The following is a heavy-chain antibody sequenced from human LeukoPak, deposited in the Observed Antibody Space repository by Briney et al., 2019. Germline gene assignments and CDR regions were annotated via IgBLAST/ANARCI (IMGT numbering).Heavy chain of an antibody. V-gene: IGHV4-59*01. D-gene: IGHD2-21*02. CDR2: IYYSGST. J-gene: IGHJ3*02. CDR1: GGSISSYY. CDR3: AREPVLVTARDGYGPPFAFDI. Sequence: PSETLSLTCTVSGGSISSYYWSWIRQPPGKGLEWIGYIYYSGSTNYNPSLKSRVTISVDTSKNQFSLKLSSVTAADTAVYYCAREPVLVTARDGYGPPFAFDIWGQGTMVTVSS.